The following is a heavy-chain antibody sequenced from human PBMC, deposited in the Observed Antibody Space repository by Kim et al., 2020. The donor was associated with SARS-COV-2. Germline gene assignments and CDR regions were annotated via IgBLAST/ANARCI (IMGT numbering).Heavy chain of an antibody. CDR2: IYYSGST. J-gene: IGHJ6*02. Sequence: PSETLSLTCTVSGGSISSYYWSWIRQPPGKGLEWIGYIYYSGSTNYNPSLKSRVTISVDTSKNQFSLKLSSVTAADTAVYYCARDLGYNWNYCYYYGMDVWGQGTTVTVSS. CDR1: GGSISSYY. V-gene: IGHV4-59*01. D-gene: IGHD1-20*01. CDR3: ARDLGYNWNYCYYYGMDV.